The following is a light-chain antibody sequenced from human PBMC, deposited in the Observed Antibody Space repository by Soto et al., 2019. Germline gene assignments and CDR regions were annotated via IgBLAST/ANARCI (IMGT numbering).Light chain of an antibody. CDR3: ATWNDGVFV. Sequence: QSVLTQPPSASGTPGQRVTISCSGSTSNIGRSAVSWYQQFPGAAPKLLIYSNTQRPLGVPVRFSGSKSDTSASLAISGLQSEDEADYYCATWNDGVFVFGIGTQLTVL. CDR1: TSNIGRSA. CDR2: SNT. J-gene: IGLJ7*01. V-gene: IGLV1-44*01.